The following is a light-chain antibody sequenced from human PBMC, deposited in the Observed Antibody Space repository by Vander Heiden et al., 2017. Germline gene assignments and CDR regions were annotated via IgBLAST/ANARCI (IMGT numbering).Light chain of an antibody. J-gene: IGLJ2*01. CDR1: SSNIGSNT. CDR2: SKN. V-gene: IGLV1-44*01. Sequence: QSVLTQPPSASGTPGQRVTISCSGSSSNIGSNTVHWYQQLPGTAPQLLIYSKNQRPSGVPDRVSCATSGTSASPNITGLQSEDEADDYCSAWHASLNGHLVFGGGTKLTVL. CDR3: SAWHASLNGHLV.